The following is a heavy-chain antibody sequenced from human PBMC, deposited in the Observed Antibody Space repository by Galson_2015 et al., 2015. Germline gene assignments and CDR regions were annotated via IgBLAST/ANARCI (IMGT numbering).Heavy chain of an antibody. D-gene: IGHD2-21*02. CDR3: ARDKAYCGGDCRARHYYYYYGMDV. V-gene: IGHV4-61*02. Sequence: TLSLTCTVSGGSISSGSYYWSWIRQPAGKGLEWIGRIYTSGSTNYNPSLKSRVTISVDTSKNQFSLKLSSVTAADTAVYYCARDKAYCGGDCRARHYYYYYGMDVWGQGTTVTVSS. CDR1: GGSISSGSYY. J-gene: IGHJ6*02. CDR2: IYTSGST.